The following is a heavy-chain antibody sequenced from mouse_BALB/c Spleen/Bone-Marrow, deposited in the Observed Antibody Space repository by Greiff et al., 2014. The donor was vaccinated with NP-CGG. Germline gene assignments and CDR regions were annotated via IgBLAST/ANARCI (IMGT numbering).Heavy chain of an antibody. CDR3: ARSGERYGAMDY. Sequence: EVMLVESGGGLVKPGGSLKLSCAASGLTFSDYYMYWVRQTPEKRLEWVATISDGGSYTYYPDSVKGRFTISRDNAKNNLYLQMSSLKSEDTAMYYCARSGERYGAMDYWGQGTSVTVFS. V-gene: IGHV5-4*02. CDR2: ISDGGSYT. CDR1: GLTFSDYY. J-gene: IGHJ4*01. D-gene: IGHD1-1*02.